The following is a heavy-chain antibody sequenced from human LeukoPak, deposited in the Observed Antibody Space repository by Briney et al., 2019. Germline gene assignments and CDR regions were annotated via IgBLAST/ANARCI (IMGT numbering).Heavy chain of an antibody. CDR1: GDSVPNKNTA. CDR2: TYYRSKWYN. V-gene: IGHV6-1*01. D-gene: IGHD3-22*01. Sequence: SQTLSLTCAISGDSVPNKNTAWNWIRQSPSRGLEWLVRTYYRSKWYNDYAVSVKSRITINPDTSKNQFSLQLNSVTPEDTAVYYCARDPLYYYDSSGYIDYYYYGMDVWGQGTTVTVSS. CDR3: ARDPLYYYDSSGYIDYYYYGMDV. J-gene: IGHJ6*02.